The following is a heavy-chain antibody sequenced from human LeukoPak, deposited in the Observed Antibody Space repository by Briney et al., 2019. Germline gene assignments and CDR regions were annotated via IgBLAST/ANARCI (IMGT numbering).Heavy chain of an antibody. Sequence: SVTLSLTCTVSGGSVSSSYYYWGSIRQPPGKGLELIGEIHQSGSTYYNPSLKSRVIISVDTSKNQFSLNLSSVTAADTAVHYCARRQGSGWSPFDSWGQGTMVTVSS. CDR3: ARRQGSGWSPFDS. CDR2: IHQSGST. D-gene: IGHD6-19*01. CDR1: GGSVSSSYYY. J-gene: IGHJ4*02. V-gene: IGHV4-39*01.